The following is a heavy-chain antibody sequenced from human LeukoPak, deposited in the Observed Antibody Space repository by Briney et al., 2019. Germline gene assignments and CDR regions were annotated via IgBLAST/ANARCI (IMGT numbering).Heavy chain of an antibody. CDR3: ARTYCSSTSCYAPIDY. CDR1: GGSFSGYY. V-gene: IGHV4-34*01. J-gene: IGHJ4*02. D-gene: IGHD2-2*01. CDR2: ISHTGST. Sequence: SETLSLTCAVYGGSFSGYYWSWIRQAPGKGLEWIGEISHTGSTNCNPSLKSRLTISVDTSKNQFSLKLSSVTAADTAVYYCARTYCSSTSCYAPIDYWGLGTLVTVSS.